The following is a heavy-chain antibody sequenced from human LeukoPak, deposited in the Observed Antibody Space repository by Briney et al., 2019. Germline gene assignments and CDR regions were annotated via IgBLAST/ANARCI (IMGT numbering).Heavy chain of an antibody. CDR1: GYTFTSYD. J-gene: IGHJ6*02. Sequence: ASVKVSCKASGYTFTSYDINWVRQATGQGLEWMGWMNPNSGNTGYAQKFQGRVTMTRNTSISTAYMELSSLRSEDTAVYYCARDSTYLWTGTYYYYGMDVWGQGTTVTVSS. V-gene: IGHV1-8*01. CDR2: MNPNSGNT. D-gene: IGHD3/OR15-3a*01. CDR3: ARDSTYLWTGTYYYYGMDV.